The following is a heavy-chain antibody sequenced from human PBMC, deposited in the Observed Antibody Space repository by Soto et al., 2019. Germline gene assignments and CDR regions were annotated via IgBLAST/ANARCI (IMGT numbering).Heavy chain of an antibody. V-gene: IGHV3-48*01. CDR3: ARGGGQQLANYFDY. CDR1: GFTSSPYS. D-gene: IGHD6-13*01. CDR2: ISSSSSTI. Sequence: GGSLRLSCAASGFTSSPYSMNWVRQAPGKGLEWVSYISSSSSTIYYADSVKGRFTISRDNAKNSLYLQMNSLRAEDTAVYYCARGGGQQLANYFDYWGQGTLVTVCS. J-gene: IGHJ4*02.